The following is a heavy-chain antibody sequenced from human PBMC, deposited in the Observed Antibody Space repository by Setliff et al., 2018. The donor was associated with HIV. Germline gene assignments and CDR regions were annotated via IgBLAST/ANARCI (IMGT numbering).Heavy chain of an antibody. V-gene: IGHV4-38-2*02. CDR1: VFSISSGYY. CDR2: IYHSGST. Sequence: SETLSLTCAVSVFSISSGYYWGWIRQPPGKGLEWIGTIYHSGSTYYSPSLMSRVTISVDTSKNQISLKLNSVTAADTAVYYCARDGGRTGYSSSSDQWGQGTLVTVSS. D-gene: IGHD6-13*01. CDR3: ARDGGRTGYSSSSDQ. J-gene: IGHJ4*02.